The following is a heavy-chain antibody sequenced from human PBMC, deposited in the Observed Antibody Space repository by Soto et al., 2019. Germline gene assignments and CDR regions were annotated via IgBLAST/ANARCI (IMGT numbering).Heavy chain of an antibody. CDR3: LRDLKEYCSDGKCNWFDP. J-gene: IGHJ5*02. CDR2: ISYSGST. Sequence: PSETLSLTCTVSGASITTYYWSWIRQPPGKGLEWIGYISYSGSTDYNPSLKSRVTISFDASKNQISLQVRSATAADAAVYYCLRDLKEYCSDGKCNWFDPWGQGTLVTVSS. V-gene: IGHV4-59*01. CDR1: GASITTYY. D-gene: IGHD2-15*01.